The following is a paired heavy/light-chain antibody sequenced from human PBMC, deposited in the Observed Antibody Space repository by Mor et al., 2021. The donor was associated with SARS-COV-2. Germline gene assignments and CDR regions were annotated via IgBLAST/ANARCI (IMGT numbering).Light chain of an antibody. Sequence: QPVLTQSSSASASLGSSVKLTCTLSSGHSSYIIAWHQQQPGKAPRYLMKLEGSGSYNKGSGVPDRFSGSSSGADRYLTISNLQSEDEADYYCETWDSNTRVFGGGTKLTVL. CDR2: LEGSGSY. J-gene: IGLJ2*01. V-gene: IGLV4-60*03. CDR3: ETWDSNTRV. CDR1: SGHSSYI.
Heavy chain of an antibody. Sequence: QVQLVESGGGLVKPGGSLRLSCAASGFTFSDYYMSWIRQAPGKGLEWVSYISSSSSYTNYADSVKGRFTISRDNAKNSLYLQMNSLRAEDTAVYYCARDKKTRSSSSRDYYYYGMDVWGQGTTVTVSS. J-gene: IGHJ6*02. D-gene: IGHD6-6*01. CDR3: ARDKKTRSSSSRDYYYYGMDV. CDR1: GFTFSDYY. V-gene: IGHV3-11*05. CDR2: ISSSSSYT.